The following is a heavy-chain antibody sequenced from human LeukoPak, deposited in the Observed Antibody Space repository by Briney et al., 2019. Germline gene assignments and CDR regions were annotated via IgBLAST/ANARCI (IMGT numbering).Heavy chain of an antibody. Sequence: GRSLRLSCAASGFTFSSYGMHWVRQAPGKGLEWVAVIWYDGSNKYYADSVKGRFTISRDNSKNTLYLQMNSLRAEDTAVYYCAREEGLRDFWSGYRANYYYGMDVWGQGTTVTVSS. J-gene: IGHJ6*02. CDR2: IWYDGSNK. V-gene: IGHV3-33*01. D-gene: IGHD3-3*01. CDR1: GFTFSSYG. CDR3: AREEGLRDFWSGYRANYYYGMDV.